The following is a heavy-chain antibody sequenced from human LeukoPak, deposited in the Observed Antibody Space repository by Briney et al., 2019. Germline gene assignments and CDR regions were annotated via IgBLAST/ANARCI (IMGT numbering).Heavy chain of an antibody. CDR2: LNPSDGDT. CDR3: AGETNAFDY. CDR1: GHTFTSNF. V-gene: IGHV1-46*03. J-gene: IGHJ4*02. Sequence: ASVKVSCKASGHTFTSNFMHWVRQAPGQGLERMAVLNPSDGDTTYAQKFQGRITMTRDTSTGTVYMELNSLTSEDTAVYYCAGETNAFDYWGQGTLVTVSS.